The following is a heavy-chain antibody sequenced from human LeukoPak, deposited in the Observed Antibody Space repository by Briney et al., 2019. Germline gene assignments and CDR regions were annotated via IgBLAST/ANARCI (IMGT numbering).Heavy chain of an antibody. CDR1: GGSFSGYY. J-gene: IGHJ4*02. CDR3: ARGGMRFFDY. D-gene: IGHD3-10*01. Sequence: SETLSLTCAVYGGSFSGYYWSWIRQPPGKGLEWIGEINHSGSTNYNPSLKSRVTISVDTSKNQFSLKLSSVTAADTAVYYCARGGMRFFDYWGQGTLLTVSS. V-gene: IGHV4-34*01. CDR2: INHSGST.